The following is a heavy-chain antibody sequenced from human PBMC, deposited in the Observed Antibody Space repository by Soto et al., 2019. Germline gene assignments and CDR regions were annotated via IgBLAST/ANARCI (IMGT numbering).Heavy chain of an antibody. V-gene: IGHV4-31*03. CDR3: ASAKRGVSVVPAVPRGYYGMDV. J-gene: IGHJ6*02. D-gene: IGHD2-2*01. CDR1: GGSISSGGYY. CDR2: IYYSGST. Sequence: LSLTCTVSGGSISSGGYYWSWIRQHPGKGLEWIGYIYYSGSTYYNPSLKSRVTIAVDTSKNHFSLKRSSVTAAGTAVYCCASAKRGVSVVPAVPRGYYGMDVWGQGTTVTVSS.